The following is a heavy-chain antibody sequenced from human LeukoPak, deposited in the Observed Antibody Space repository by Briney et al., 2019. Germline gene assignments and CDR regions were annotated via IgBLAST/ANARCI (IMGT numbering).Heavy chain of an antibody. D-gene: IGHD3-10*01. V-gene: IGHV1-18*01. CDR2: ISAYNGKT. CDR3: ARVLWFGEVSMDV. Sequence: ASVKVSCKAFGYTFTNYGISWVRQAPGHGLEWMGWISAYNGKTNYAQKLQGRVTMTRDTSISTAYMELSRLRSDDTAVYYCARVLWFGEVSMDVWGQGTTVTVSS. J-gene: IGHJ6*02. CDR1: GYTFTNYG.